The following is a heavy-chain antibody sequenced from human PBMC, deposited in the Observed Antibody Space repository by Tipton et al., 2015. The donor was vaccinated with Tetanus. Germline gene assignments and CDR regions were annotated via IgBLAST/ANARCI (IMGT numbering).Heavy chain of an antibody. D-gene: IGHD6-6*01. CDR2: IYYSGST. J-gene: IGHJ4*02. V-gene: IGHV4-31*03. Sequence: TLSLTCTVSGGSISSGGYYWSWIRQHPGKGLEWIGDIYYSGSTYYNPSLKSRVTISVDTPKNQFSLKLNSVTAADTAVYYCARDRARGARGWNYFDSWGQGTLVTVSS. CDR1: GGSISSGGYY. CDR3: ARDRARGARGWNYFDS.